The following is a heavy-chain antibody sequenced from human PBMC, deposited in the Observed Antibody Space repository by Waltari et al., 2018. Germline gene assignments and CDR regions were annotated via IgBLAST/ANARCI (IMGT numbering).Heavy chain of an antibody. V-gene: IGHV3-23*01. Sequence: EVQRLVSGGGLVQTGGSLRLSCAASGFTFSSYAMSCVRQAPGKGLEWVSAISGSGGSTYYADSVKGRFTISRDNSKNTLYLQMNSLRAEDTAVYYCAKVGDDYGYDPLYYFDYWGQGTLVTVSS. CDR2: ISGSGGST. CDR1: GFTFSSYA. D-gene: IGHD4-17*01. J-gene: IGHJ4*02. CDR3: AKVGDDYGYDPLYYFDY.